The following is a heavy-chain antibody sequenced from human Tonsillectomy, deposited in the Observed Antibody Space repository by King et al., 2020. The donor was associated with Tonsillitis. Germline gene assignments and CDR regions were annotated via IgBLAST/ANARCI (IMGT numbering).Heavy chain of an antibody. CDR1: GFIFDDYT. CDR3: AKDPSNAWVRGYNWFDP. Sequence: VQLVESGGGVVQPGGSLRLSCAASGFIFDDYTMHWVRQGPGKGLEWVALISGDGGSTYYSDYLKGRFTISRDNRKKSLYLQMNSLRSEDTAFYYCAKDPSNAWVRGYNWFDPWGQGTLVTVSS. CDR2: ISGDGGST. V-gene: IGHV3-43*02. J-gene: IGHJ5*02. D-gene: IGHD1-26*01.